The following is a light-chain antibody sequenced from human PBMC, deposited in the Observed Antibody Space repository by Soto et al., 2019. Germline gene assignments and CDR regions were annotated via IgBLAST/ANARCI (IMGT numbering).Light chain of an antibody. CDR3: CSYAGSSTLV. V-gene: IGLV2-23*02. Sequence: QSALTQPASVSGSPGQSITISCTGTSSDVGSYNIVSWYQQHPGKAPKLMIYEVSNRPSGVSNRFSGSKSGNTASLTISGLQAEDAADYYCCSYAGSSTLVFGTGTKLTVL. CDR2: EVS. CDR1: SSDVGSYNI. J-gene: IGLJ1*01.